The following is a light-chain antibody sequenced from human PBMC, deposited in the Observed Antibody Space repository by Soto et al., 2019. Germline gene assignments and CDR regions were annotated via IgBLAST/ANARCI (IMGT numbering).Light chain of an antibody. CDR1: SSDVGNYNY. V-gene: IGLV2-8*01. Sequence: QSALTQPPSASGSPGQSVAISCTGTSSDVGNYNYVSWYQQHPGKAPKLMIYDVSKRPSGVPDRFSGSKSGNTASLTVSGLQSEDEADYYCTSYAGSSNFVVFGGGTQLTVL. CDR3: TSYAGSSNFVV. CDR2: DVS. J-gene: IGLJ2*01.